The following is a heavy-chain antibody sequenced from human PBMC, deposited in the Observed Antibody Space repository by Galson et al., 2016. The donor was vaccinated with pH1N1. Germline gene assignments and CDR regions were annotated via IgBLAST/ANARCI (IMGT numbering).Heavy chain of an antibody. CDR2: VWAHVDNK. CDR3: AKAGSGQLRMAFHL. CDR1: GFKFSDYG. V-gene: IGHV3-33*06. D-gene: IGHD1-14*01. Sequence: SLRLSCAASGFKFSDYGMHWVRQAPGKGLEWVAIVWAHVDNKYYADSVKGRFIISRDNSKNTIYLQMNSLRVDDTAVYYCAKAGSGQLRMAFHLWGQGTTVIVSS. J-gene: IGHJ3*01.